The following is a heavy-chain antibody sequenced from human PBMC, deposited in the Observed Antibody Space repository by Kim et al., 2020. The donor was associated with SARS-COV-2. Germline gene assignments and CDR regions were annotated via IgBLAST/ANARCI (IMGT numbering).Heavy chain of an antibody. CDR3: ARDTEKGNTAMLD. D-gene: IGHD2-2*01. CDR1: GYTFTSYG. CDR2: ISGYSGNT. Sequence: ASVKVSCKASGYTFTSYGISWVRQAPGQGLEWMGWISGYSGNTKYARKFQGSVTMTTDTSTTTAYMELRSLRSDDTAVYYCARDTEKGNTAMLDWGQGTPVTVSS. J-gene: IGHJ4*02. V-gene: IGHV1-18*04.